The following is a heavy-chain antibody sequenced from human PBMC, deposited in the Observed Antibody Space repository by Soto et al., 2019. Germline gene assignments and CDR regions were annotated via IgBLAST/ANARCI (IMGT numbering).Heavy chain of an antibody. CDR3: ARRPLGATTLDY. J-gene: IGHJ4*02. CDR2: ISPDNGNT. V-gene: IGHV1-18*04. D-gene: IGHD1-26*01. CDR1: GYTFTSYG. Sequence: QVQLVQSGAEMEKPGASVKVSCKASGYTFTSYGIVWVRQAPGQGPEWMGWISPDNGNTVYAQKLQGRVTMTTDTSTSTAYMELMSLRSDDTVVYYCARRPLGATTLDYWGQGTLVTVSS.